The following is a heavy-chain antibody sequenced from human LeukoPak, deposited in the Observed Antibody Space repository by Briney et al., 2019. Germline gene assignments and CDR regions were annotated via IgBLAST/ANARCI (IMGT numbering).Heavy chain of an antibody. Sequence: SETLSLTCTVFGGSISSYYWSWIRQPPGKGLEWIGEINHSGSTNYNPSLKSRVTISVDTSKNQFSLKLSSVTAADTAVYYCARQVVDFDYWGQGTLVTVSS. CDR3: ARQVVDFDY. CDR2: INHSGST. J-gene: IGHJ4*02. D-gene: IGHD2-15*01. CDR1: GGSISSYY. V-gene: IGHV4-34*01.